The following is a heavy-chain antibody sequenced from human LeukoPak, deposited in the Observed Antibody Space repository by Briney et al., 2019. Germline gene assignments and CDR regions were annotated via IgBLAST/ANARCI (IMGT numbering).Heavy chain of an antibody. J-gene: IGHJ4*02. CDR3: AKEGGRLKPAGKGGGYFDY. CDR2: ISGSGGST. D-gene: IGHD1-26*01. V-gene: IGHV3-23*01. CDR1: GFTFSSYA. Sequence: GGSLRLSCAASGFTFSSYAMSWVRQAPGKGLEWVSAISGSGGSTYYADSVKGRFTISRDNSKNTLYLQMNSLRAEDTAVYYCAKEGGRLKPAGKGGGYFDYWGQGTLVTVSS.